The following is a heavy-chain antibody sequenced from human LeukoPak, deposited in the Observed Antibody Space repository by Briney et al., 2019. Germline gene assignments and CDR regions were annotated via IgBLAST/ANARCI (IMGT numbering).Heavy chain of an antibody. V-gene: IGHV3-23*01. CDR2: IRGSGDRT. D-gene: IGHD6-19*01. J-gene: IGHJ4*02. Sequence: GGSLRLSCAASGFAFSSYAMSWVRQAPGERLEWVSAIRGSGDRTSYADSLKGRFTISRDKSKNTLYLQMNNLRAEDTAVYYCARDDAVDGGYLDYWGQGALVTVSS. CDR3: ARDDAVDGGYLDY. CDR1: GFAFSSYA.